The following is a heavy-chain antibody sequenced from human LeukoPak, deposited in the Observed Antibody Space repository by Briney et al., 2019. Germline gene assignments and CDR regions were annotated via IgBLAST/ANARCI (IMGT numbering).Heavy chain of an antibody. J-gene: IGHJ4*02. V-gene: IGHV3-74*01. CDR1: GFTFSSYW. CDR3: ASEGEACSGGSCYSAFDY. D-gene: IGHD2-15*01. CDR2: IYSDGSST. Sequence: GGSLRLSCAASGFTFSSYWMHWVRQVPGKGLVWVSRIYSDGSSTSYADSVKGRFTISRDNAKNTLYLQMNSLRAEDTAVYYCASEGEACSGGSCYSAFDYWGQGTLVTVSS.